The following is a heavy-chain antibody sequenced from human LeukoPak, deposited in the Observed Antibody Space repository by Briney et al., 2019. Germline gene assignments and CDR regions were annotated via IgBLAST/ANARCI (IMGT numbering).Heavy chain of an antibody. V-gene: IGHV3-48*01. CDR1: GFTFSNYG. CDR3: ARGGAARPDY. CDR2: ISSSSSSI. Sequence: GGSLRLSCAASGFTFSNYGMDWVRQAPGKGLEWVSYISSSSSSIYYADSVKGRFTISRDNAKNSLFLQMNSLRAEDTAVYYCARGGAARPDYWGQGTLVTISS. J-gene: IGHJ4*02. D-gene: IGHD6-6*01.